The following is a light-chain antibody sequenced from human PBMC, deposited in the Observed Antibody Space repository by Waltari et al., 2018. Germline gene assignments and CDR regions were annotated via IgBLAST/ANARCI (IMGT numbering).Light chain of an antibody. CDR1: SSNIGRKT. V-gene: IGLV1-47*01. CDR3: AAWDDNLIGAV. J-gene: IGLJ7*01. CDR2: QTH. Sequence: QSVLTQPPSASGTPGQSVTISCSGSSSNIGRKTVFWYQQRPGTAPKPLTSQTHQRPSGVPDRFSGAESGHSASLAISGLRSEDEADYYCAAWDDNLIGAVFGGGTQLTVL.